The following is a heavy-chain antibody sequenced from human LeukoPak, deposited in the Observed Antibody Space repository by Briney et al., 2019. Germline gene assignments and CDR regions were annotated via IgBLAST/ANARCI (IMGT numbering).Heavy chain of an antibody. D-gene: IGHD3-10*01. CDR1: GFSLSNSGVG. J-gene: IGHJ3*02. CDR2: IYCNDDK. Sequence: SGPTLVKPTQTLTLTCPLSGFSLSNSGVGVGWIRQHPGKALEWLALIYCNDDKRLSPTLKSRLPPTKDTSKNLVVLKITNNDPCDPAPYFWAHKRNGQKWFRELFKVHDAFDILGQGTMVTVSS. V-gene: IGHV2-5*01. CDR3: AHKRNGQKWFRELFKVHDAFDI.